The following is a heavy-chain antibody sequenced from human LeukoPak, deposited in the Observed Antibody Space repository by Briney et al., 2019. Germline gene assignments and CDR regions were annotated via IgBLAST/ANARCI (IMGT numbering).Heavy chain of an antibody. V-gene: IGHV3-15*01. Sequence: GGSLRLSCEASGFTFSSYGMSWVRQAPGKGLEWVGRIKSKTDGGTTDYAAPVKGRFTISRDDSKNTLYLQMNSLKTEDTAVYYCTTGIVVVPAAINYWGQGTLVTVSS. CDR1: GFTFSSYG. D-gene: IGHD2-2*02. CDR3: TTGIVVVPAAINY. J-gene: IGHJ4*02. CDR2: IKSKTDGGTT.